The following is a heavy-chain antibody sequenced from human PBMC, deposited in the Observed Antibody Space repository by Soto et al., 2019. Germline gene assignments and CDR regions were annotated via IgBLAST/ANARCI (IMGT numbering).Heavy chain of an antibody. Sequence: EVHLLESGGGLVQPGGSLRLSCSASGFTFSSHDMIWVRQAPGKGLEWVSGVSGGGITSYADSEKGRFTFSRDKSRNTLYLQMNSLRVEDTAVYYCVKGFWGDYWGQGTLVTVSS. CDR1: GFTFSSHD. CDR2: VSGGGIT. V-gene: IGHV3-23*01. CDR3: VKGFWGDY. D-gene: IGHD3-16*01. J-gene: IGHJ4*02.